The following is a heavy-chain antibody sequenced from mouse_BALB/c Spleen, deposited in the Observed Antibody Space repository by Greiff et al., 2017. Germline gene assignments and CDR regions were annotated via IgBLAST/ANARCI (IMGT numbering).Heavy chain of an antibody. CDR3: VRGDSSSRAMDY. CDR2: IWTGGGT. CDR1: GFSLTSYD. J-gene: IGHJ4*01. V-gene: IGHV2-9-2*01. D-gene: IGHD3-2*01. Sequence: VKLVESGPGLVAPSQSLSITCTVSGFSLTSYDISWIRQPPGKGLEWLGVIWTGGGTNYNSAFMSRLSISKDNSKSQVFLKMNSLQTDDTAIYYCVRGDSSSRAMDYWGQGTSVTVSS.